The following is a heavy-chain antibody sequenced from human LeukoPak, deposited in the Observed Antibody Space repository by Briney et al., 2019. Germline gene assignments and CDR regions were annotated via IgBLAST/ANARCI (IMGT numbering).Heavy chain of an antibody. CDR1: GFTFSSYW. J-gene: IGHJ6*03. Sequence: GGSLRLSCAASGFTFSSYWMNWVRQAPGKGLEWVAKIKQDGSEKYYVDSVKGRFTISRDNAKNSLYLQMNSLRAEDTAVYYCARARKYYYGSGSQPVGYMDVWGKGTTVTVSS. CDR3: ARARKYYYGSGSQPVGYMDV. CDR2: IKQDGSEK. D-gene: IGHD3-10*01. V-gene: IGHV3-7*01.